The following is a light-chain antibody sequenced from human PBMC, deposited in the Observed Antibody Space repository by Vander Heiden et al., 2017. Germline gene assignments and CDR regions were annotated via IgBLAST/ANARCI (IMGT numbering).Light chain of an antibody. CDR2: AAT. CDR3: QQSYSAPPYT. CDR1: HSISNY. Sequence: DIQMTQSPASLSASVGDRVTITCRARHSISNYLNWYQHKPGKAPKLLIYAATTLQSGVPSRFSGSGSGTDFTLTIISLQPEDFATYFCQQSYSAPPYTFGQGTKLEIK. V-gene: IGKV1-39*01. J-gene: IGKJ2*01.